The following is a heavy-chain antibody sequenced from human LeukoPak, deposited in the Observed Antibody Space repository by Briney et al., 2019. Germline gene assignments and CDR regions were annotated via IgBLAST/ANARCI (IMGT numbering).Heavy chain of an antibody. V-gene: IGHV3-23*01. J-gene: IGHJ4*02. Sequence: SGGSLRLFCAASGFTFSTYAMSWVRQAPGKGLEWVSAISGGAGTTYYADSVKGRFTISRDNSKNTLYLQMSSLRAEDTAVYYCAKSSYDILAGCYYFDYWGQGALVTVSS. D-gene: IGHD3-9*01. CDR3: AKSSYDILAGCYYFDY. CDR1: GFTFSTYA. CDR2: ISGGAGTT.